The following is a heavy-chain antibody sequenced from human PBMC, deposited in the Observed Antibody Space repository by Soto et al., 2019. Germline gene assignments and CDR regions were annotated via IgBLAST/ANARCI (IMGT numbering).Heavy chain of an antibody. CDR1: GFTFTNYA. J-gene: IGHJ4*02. V-gene: IGHV3-30*18. Sequence: QVHLVESGGGVVQPGRSLTLSCAASGFTFTNYAMHWVRQSPGKGLEWVSIISFDGNFKYYGVSVKGRVTISRDDSKNTVSLQMTSLTPEDTALYYCAKGGDGSSPFDDWGQGTLVIVSS. D-gene: IGHD2-15*01. CDR2: ISFDGNFK. CDR3: AKGGDGSSPFDD.